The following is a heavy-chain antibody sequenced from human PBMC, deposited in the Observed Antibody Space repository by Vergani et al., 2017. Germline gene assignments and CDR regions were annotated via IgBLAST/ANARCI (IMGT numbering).Heavy chain of an antibody. CDR2: IYSTGST. J-gene: IGHJ4*02. Sequence: QLQLQESGPGLVKPSETLSLTCTVSGGSITYGAFYWGWIRQSPGKGLEWIGYIYSTGSTHHNPSLRRRINMSVDTSKNQFSLKLNSVTAADTAMYYCARMGGYDEGDAFRIGYFDSWGPGILVTVSS. D-gene: IGHD3-22*01. CDR3: ARMGGYDEGDAFRIGYFDS. CDR1: GGSITYGAFY. V-gene: IGHV4-31*03.